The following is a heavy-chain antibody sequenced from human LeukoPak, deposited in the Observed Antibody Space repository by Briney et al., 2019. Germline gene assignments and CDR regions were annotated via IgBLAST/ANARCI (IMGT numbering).Heavy chain of an antibody. D-gene: IGHD6-13*01. CDR3: ARDKAAGFLDY. CDR1: GFTFSSYG. Sequence: PGGSLRLSCAASGFTFSSYGMHWVRQAPGKGLEWVAVISYDGSNKYYADSVKGRFTISRDNSKNTLYLQMSSLRAEDTAVYYCARDKAAGFLDYWGQGTLVTVSS. J-gene: IGHJ4*02. V-gene: IGHV3-30*03. CDR2: ISYDGSNK.